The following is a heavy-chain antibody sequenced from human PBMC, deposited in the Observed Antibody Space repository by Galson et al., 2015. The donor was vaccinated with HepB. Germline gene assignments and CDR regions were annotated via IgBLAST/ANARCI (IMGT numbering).Heavy chain of an antibody. CDR3: AASVSSGSYWSYYYYGMDV. V-gene: IGHV1-58*02. D-gene: IGHD1-26*01. CDR1: GFTFTSSA. CDR2: IVVGSGNT. Sequence: SVTVSCKASGFTFTSSAMQWVRQARGQRLGWIGWIVVGSGNTNYAQKFQERVTITRDMSTSTAYMELSSLRSEDTAVYYCAASVSSGSYWSYYYYGMDVWGQGTTVTVSS. J-gene: IGHJ6*02.